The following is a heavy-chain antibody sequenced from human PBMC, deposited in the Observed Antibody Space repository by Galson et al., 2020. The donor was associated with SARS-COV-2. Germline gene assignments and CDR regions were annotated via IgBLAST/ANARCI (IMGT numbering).Heavy chain of an antibody. V-gene: IGHV3-30*01. Sequence: GESLKISCAASGFSFRSYAMHWVRQTPGKGLEWVALISFDGSNQYYPDSVKGRFTVSRDNSNNTLSLQMDSLRNEDTALYYCARGTRARAADNACDIWGQGTMVTVSS. CDR3: ARGTRARAADNACDI. CDR2: ISFDGSNQ. CDR1: GFSFRSYA. D-gene: IGHD1-1*01. J-gene: IGHJ3*02.